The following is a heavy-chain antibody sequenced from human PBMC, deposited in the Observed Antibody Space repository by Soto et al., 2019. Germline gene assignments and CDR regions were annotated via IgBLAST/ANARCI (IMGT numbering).Heavy chain of an antibody. V-gene: IGHV3-48*02. J-gene: IGHJ4*02. D-gene: IGHD6-13*01. CDR3: AKDRLGYSSSWYFDY. CDR2: ITSNSNTI. Sequence: PGGSLRLSCAASGFSFSTCSMNWVRQAPGKGLEWVAYITSNSNTIYYADSVKGRFTISRDNAKNSLYLQMNSLRDEDTAVYYCAKDRLGYSSSWYFDYWGQGTLVNVS. CDR1: GFSFSTCS.